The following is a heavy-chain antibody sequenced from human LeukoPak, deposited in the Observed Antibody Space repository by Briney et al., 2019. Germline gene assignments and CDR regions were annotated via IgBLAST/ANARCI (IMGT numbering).Heavy chain of an antibody. Sequence: PRGSPRLSCAASGFTFTSYAMSWVRQAPGKGLEWVSAFSGSGGRTDSADSVNGRFTISRDNSKNTLYLQMISLRAEDTAVYYCAKPATYYDILTGYDFWGQGILVTVSS. V-gene: IGHV3-23*01. J-gene: IGHJ4*02. D-gene: IGHD3-9*01. CDR2: FSGSGGRT. CDR3: AKPATYYDILTGYDF. CDR1: GFTFTSYA.